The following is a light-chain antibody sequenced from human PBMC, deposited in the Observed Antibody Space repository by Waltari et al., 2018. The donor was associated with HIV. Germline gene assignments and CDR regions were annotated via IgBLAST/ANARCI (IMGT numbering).Light chain of an antibody. V-gene: IGKV1-16*02. CDR3: QQYNSYPFT. CDR2: AAS. CDR1: QDIRNC. Sequence: DIQMTQSPSSLSASVGGRVTITCRASQDIRNCLAWFQQKPGKAPQSLIYAASSLQSGVPSNFSGSGSGTDFTLTISSLQPEDFATYYCQQYNSYPFTFGPGTKVDIK. J-gene: IGKJ3*01.